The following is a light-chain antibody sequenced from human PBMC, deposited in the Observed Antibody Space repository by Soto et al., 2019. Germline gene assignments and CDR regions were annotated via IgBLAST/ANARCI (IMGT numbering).Light chain of an antibody. J-gene: IGKJ5*01. CDR1: QSVSDN. CDR3: QQHFNGPIT. V-gene: IGKV3-15*01. CDR2: SAS. Sequence: EIVMTQSPATLSVSPGERSTLSCMASQSVSDNLAWYQQKPGQAPRLLIYSASTRATGIPARFSGSGSGTDFTLTISSLEPEDFAVYYCQQHFNGPITFGQGTRLEI.